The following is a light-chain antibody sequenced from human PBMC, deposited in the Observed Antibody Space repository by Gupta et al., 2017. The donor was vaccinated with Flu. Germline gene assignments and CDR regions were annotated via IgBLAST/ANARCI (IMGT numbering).Light chain of an antibody. CDR2: GAS. CDR1: QSIRNRY. V-gene: IGKV3-20*01. Sequence: EIVLTQSPGTLSLSPGERATLSCWASQSIRNRYLAWYQQKRGQAPRLLIYGASNRAPGISDRFSGSGSGTDFTLTISRLEPEDFAVYSCQQYDNLPRTFGQGTKLEIK. J-gene: IGKJ2*01. CDR3: QQYDNLPRT.